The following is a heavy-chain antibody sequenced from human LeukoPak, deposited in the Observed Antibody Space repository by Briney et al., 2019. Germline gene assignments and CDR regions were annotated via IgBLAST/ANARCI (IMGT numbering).Heavy chain of an antibody. V-gene: IGHV3-48*03. Sequence: GGSLRLSCAASGFTFSSYDMNWVRQAPGKGLEWVSYISVSGKTIYYADSVKGRFTISRDNAKNSLYLQMNSLGAEDTAAYYCATAGSDYWGQGTLVTVSS. CDR1: GFTFSSYD. J-gene: IGHJ4*02. CDR2: ISVSGKTI. CDR3: ATAGSDY. D-gene: IGHD1-26*01.